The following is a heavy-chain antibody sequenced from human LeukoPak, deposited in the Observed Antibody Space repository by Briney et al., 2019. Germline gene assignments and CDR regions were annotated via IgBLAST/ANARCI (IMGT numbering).Heavy chain of an antibody. CDR3: ARDHRSIAVAVGPS. CDR1: GFTFSSYS. D-gene: IGHD6-13*01. CDR2: ISSSSSYI. Sequence: GGSLRLSCAASGFTFSSYSMNWVRQAPGKGLEWVSSISSSSSYIYYADSVKGRFTISRDNAKNSLYLQMNSLRAEDTAVYYCARDHRSIAVAVGPSWGQGTLVTVSS. J-gene: IGHJ4*02. V-gene: IGHV3-21*01.